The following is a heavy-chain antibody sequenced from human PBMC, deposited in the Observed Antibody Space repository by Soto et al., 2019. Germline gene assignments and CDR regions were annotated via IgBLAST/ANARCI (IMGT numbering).Heavy chain of an antibody. Sequence: PGGSLRLSCAASGFTFSSYSMNWVRQAPGKGLEWVSYISSGSSTIYYADSVKGRFTISRDNAKNSLYLQMNSLRDEDTAVYYCARDYREMLGGDILTGYYPYYYYGMDVWGQGTTVTVSS. J-gene: IGHJ6*02. CDR1: GFTFSSYS. CDR3: ARDYREMLGGDILTGYYPYYYYGMDV. D-gene: IGHD3-9*01. CDR2: ISSGSSTI. V-gene: IGHV3-48*02.